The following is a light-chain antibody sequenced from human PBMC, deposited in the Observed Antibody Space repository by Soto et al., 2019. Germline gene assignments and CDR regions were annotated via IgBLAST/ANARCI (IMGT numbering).Light chain of an antibody. CDR3: ETWDDSLNGYV. CDR1: SSNIGSHT. V-gene: IGLV1-44*01. CDR2: TNN. Sequence: QSALTQPPSASGTPGQRVTISCSGSSSNIGSHTVNWYQQLPGTAPKLLIYTNNQRPSGVPDRFSGSKSGTSASLAISGLQSEDEADYYCETWDDSLNGYVFGTGTKLTVL. J-gene: IGLJ1*01.